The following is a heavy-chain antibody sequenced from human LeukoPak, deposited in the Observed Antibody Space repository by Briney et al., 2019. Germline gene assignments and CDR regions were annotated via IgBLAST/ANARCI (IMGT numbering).Heavy chain of an antibody. CDR2: IYTSGST. D-gene: IGHD3-9*01. Sequence: SETLSLTCTVSGGSISSGSSYWSWIRHPAGKGLEWIGRIYTSGSTNYNPSLKSRVTKSVDPSKNQFSLKLSSVTAADTAVYYCAREIQNYDILTGYYNVNPFFIDYWGQGTLVTVSS. J-gene: IGHJ4*02. V-gene: IGHV4-61*02. CDR1: GGSISSGSSY. CDR3: AREIQNYDILTGYYNVNPFFIDY.